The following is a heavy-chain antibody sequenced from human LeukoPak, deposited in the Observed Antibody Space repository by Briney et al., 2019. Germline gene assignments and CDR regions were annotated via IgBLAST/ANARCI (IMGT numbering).Heavy chain of an antibody. V-gene: IGHV4-59*01. J-gene: IGHJ4*02. Sequence: PSETLSLTCTVSGGSISTYYWNWIRQPPGKGLEWIGSVYHIGSMNDNPSLQRRVTISVDSSKNQFSLRLRSVTAADTAVYYCARGGYIGYDAFDSWGQGTLVTVSS. CDR3: ARGGYIGYDAFDS. D-gene: IGHD5-12*01. CDR1: GGSISTYY. CDR2: VYHIGSM.